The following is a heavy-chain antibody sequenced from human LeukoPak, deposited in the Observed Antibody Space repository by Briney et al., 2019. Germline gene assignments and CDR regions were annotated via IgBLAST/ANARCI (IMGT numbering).Heavy chain of an antibody. J-gene: IGHJ4*02. CDR1: GFPFSDSW. Sequence: GGSLKLSCAASGFPFSDSWMHWVRQTPGKALVWVARINGDGSSTHYADFVEGRFTISRDNAKNTLYLQMNSLRAEDTAVYYCSRDRHCIGSTCYGLWGQGTRVTVSS. CDR2: INGDGSST. D-gene: IGHD2-2*01. CDR3: SRDRHCIGSTCYGL. V-gene: IGHV3-74*01.